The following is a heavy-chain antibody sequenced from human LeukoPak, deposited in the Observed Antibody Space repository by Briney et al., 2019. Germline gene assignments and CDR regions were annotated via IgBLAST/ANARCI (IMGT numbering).Heavy chain of an antibody. CDR1: GFTFSSYE. J-gene: IGHJ4*02. CDR2: ISSSGSTI. V-gene: IGHV3-48*03. D-gene: IGHD1-14*01. CDR3: AKPAKTDYADY. Sequence: GGSLRLSCAASGFTFSSYEMNWVRQAPGKGLEWVSYISSSGSTIYYADSVKGRFTISRDNAKNSLYLQMNSLGAEDTALYYCAKPAKTDYADYWGQGTLVTVSS.